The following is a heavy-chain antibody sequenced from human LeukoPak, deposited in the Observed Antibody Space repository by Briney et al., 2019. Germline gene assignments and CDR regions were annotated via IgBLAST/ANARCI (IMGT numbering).Heavy chain of an antibody. V-gene: IGHV4-39*07. Sequence: SETLSLTCTVSGGSISSSSYYWGWIRQPPGKGLEWIGSIYYSGSTYYNPSLKSRVTISVDTSKNQFSLKLSSVTAADTAVYYCARSRYCSGGSCTSYYFDYWGQGTLVTVSS. CDR3: ARSRYCSGGSCTSYYFDY. CDR1: GGSISSSSYY. D-gene: IGHD2-15*01. CDR2: IYYSGST. J-gene: IGHJ4*02.